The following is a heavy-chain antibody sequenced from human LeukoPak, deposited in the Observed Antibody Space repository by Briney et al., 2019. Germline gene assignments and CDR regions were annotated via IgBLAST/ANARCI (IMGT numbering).Heavy chain of an antibody. D-gene: IGHD1-7*01. Sequence: PSETLSLTCTVSGGSISSYYWSWIRQPPGKGLEWIGYIYYSGSTNYNPSLKSRVTISVDTSKNQFSLNLNSVTAADTAVYYCARGNSDDSFDIWGQGTMVTVSS. CDR3: ARGNSDDSFDI. CDR1: GGSISSYY. CDR2: IYYSGST. V-gene: IGHV4-59*12. J-gene: IGHJ3*02.